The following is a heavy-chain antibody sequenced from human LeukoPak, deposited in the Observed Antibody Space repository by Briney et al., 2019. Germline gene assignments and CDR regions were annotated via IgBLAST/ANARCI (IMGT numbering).Heavy chain of an antibody. CDR1: GGSFTSNT. Sequence: SVEVSCKASGGSFTSNTISWVRQAPGQGPEWMGRIIPILGTAEYAEKFKGRVTITADKSTSTAYMELSSLKSEDTALYYCARGKGFVGHFDYWGQGTLVTVS. V-gene: IGHV1-69*08. D-gene: IGHD2-15*01. CDR2: IIPILGTA. J-gene: IGHJ4*02. CDR3: ARGKGFVGHFDY.